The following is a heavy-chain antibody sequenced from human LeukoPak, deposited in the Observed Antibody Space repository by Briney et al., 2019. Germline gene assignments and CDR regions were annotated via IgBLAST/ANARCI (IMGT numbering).Heavy chain of an antibody. V-gene: IGHV1-2*02. CDR1: EYTFAGYY. Sequence: ASVKVSCKASEYTFAGYYMHWVRQAPGQGLEGMGWIDPKSGGTNYAQKFQDRVSMTRDTSITTAYMELSRLRSDDAAVYYCARDGRISMIRGTIPRDYYMDVWGKGTTVTISS. J-gene: IGHJ6*03. CDR3: ARDGRISMIRGTIPRDYYMDV. CDR2: IDPKSGGT. D-gene: IGHD3-10*01.